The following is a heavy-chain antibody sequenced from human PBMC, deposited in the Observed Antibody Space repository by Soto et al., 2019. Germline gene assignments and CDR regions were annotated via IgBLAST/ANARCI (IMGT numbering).Heavy chain of an antibody. CDR2: IIPIFGTA. V-gene: IGHV1-69*13. J-gene: IGHJ6*02. CDR1: GGTFSSYA. Sequence: VKVSCKASGGTFSSYAISWVRQAPGQGLEWMGGIIPIFGTANYAQKFQGRVTITADKSTSTAYMELSSLGSEDTAVYYCARDGNLGYCSSTSCRYPTRDYYYGMDVWGQGTTVTVSS. CDR3: ARDGNLGYCSSTSCRYPTRDYYYGMDV. D-gene: IGHD2-2*01.